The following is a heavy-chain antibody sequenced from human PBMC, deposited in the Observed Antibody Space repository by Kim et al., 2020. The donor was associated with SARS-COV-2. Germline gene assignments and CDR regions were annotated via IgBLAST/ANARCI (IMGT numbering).Heavy chain of an antibody. CDR3: ARGDSGSYYFPFDY. J-gene: IGHJ4*02. Sequence: TPSLKSRVTISVDTPKNQFSLKLSSVTAADTAVYYCARGDSGSYYFPFDYWGQGTLVTVSS. V-gene: IGHV4-59*09. D-gene: IGHD1-26*01.